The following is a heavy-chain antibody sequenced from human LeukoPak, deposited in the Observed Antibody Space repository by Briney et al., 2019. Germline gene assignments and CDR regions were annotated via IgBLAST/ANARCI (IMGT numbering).Heavy chain of an antibody. CDR3: ARRGGGDGYNNYYYYYMDV. CDR1: GASISHYY. V-gene: IGHV4-4*09. CDR2: VHTSGGS. D-gene: IGHD5-24*01. J-gene: IGHJ6*03. Sequence: SETLSLTCTVSGASISHYYWSWIRQTPEKGLEWMGHVHTSGGSTYYPSLKTRLTMSIDTSRSQLSLKLTSVTAADTAVYYYARRGGGDGYNNYYYYYMDVWGKGTTVTVSS.